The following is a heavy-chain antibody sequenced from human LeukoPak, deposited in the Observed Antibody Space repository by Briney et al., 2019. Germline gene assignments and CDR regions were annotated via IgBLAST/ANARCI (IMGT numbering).Heavy chain of an antibody. CDR1: DGTINSTAHY. D-gene: IGHD4-23*01. Sequence: SQTLSLTCTVSDGTINSTAHYWSWVRQPPGKGLEWIGYIPHSGNTYYNPSLKSRVTISLDTSKNQFSLKLTSMTAADRAVYYCARYYGGHSNFDYWGQGTLVTVSS. CDR2: IPHSGNT. CDR3: ARYYGGHSNFDY. V-gene: IGHV4-30-4*01. J-gene: IGHJ4*02.